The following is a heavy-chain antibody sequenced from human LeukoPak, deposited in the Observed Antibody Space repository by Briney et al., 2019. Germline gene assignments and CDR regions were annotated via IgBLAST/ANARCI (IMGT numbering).Heavy chain of an antibody. CDR3: ARAPRGDYGDY. CDR1: GGSISSYY. J-gene: IGHJ4*02. CDR2: VSYSGST. Sequence: SETLSLTCSVFGGSISSYYWSWVRQPPGKGLEWIGYVSYSGSTDYNPSLKSRVVISIDTSKTQFSLRLRSVTAADTAVYYCARAPRGDYGDYWGQGTLVTVSS. V-gene: IGHV4-59*01.